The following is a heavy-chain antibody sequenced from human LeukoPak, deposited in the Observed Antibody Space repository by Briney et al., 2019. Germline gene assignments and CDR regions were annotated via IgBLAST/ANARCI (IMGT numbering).Heavy chain of an antibody. CDR2: IYSGGST. J-gene: IGHJ3*02. CDR1: EFSVGSNY. Sequence: GGSLRLSCAASEFSVGSNYMTWVRQAPGKGLEWVSLIYSGGSTYYADSVKGRFTISRDNSKNTLYLQMNSLRAEDTAVYYCAKVRMSGYDREAFDIWGQGTMVTVSS. V-gene: IGHV3-66*01. D-gene: IGHD5-12*01. CDR3: AKVRMSGYDREAFDI.